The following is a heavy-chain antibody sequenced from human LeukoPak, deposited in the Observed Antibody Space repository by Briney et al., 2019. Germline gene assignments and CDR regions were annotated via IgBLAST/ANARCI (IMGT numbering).Heavy chain of an antibody. V-gene: IGHV7-4-1*02. J-gene: IGHJ4*02. CDR2: INTNTGNP. Sequence: GASVKVSCKASGYTFTGYYMHWVRQAPGQGLEWMGWINTNTGNPTYAQGFTGRFVFSLDTSVSTAYLQISSLKAEDTAVYYCARVTSVTTRQLDYWGQGTLVTVSS. CDR3: ARVTSVTTRQLDY. D-gene: IGHD4-17*01. CDR1: GYTFTGYY.